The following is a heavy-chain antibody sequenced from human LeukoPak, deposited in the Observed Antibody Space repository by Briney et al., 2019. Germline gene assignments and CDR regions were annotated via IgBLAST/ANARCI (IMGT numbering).Heavy chain of an antibody. Sequence: PSETLSLTCAVSGYSISSGYYWGWIRQPPGKGLEWIGSIYYSGSTYYNPSLKSRVTIPVDTSKNQFSLKLSSVTAADTAVYYCARYGPGHIVVVTAPDYWGQGTLVTVSS. J-gene: IGHJ4*02. D-gene: IGHD2-21*02. V-gene: IGHV4-38-2*01. CDR1: GYSISSGYY. CDR3: ARYGPGHIVVVTAPDY. CDR2: IYYSGST.